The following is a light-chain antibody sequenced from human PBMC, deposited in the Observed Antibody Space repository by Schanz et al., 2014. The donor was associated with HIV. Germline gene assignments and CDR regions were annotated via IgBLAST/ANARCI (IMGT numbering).Light chain of an antibody. J-gene: IGKJ4*01. Sequence: EIVMTQSPASLSMSPGERATLSCRASQSVSPNVAWYQQKPGQPPRLLIYDASTRATGIPARFSGSGSGTEFTLTISSLQSEDFAVYYCQQYGSSLVTFGGGTKVEIK. CDR3: QQYGSSLVT. CDR1: QSVSPN. V-gene: IGKV3-15*01. CDR2: DAS.